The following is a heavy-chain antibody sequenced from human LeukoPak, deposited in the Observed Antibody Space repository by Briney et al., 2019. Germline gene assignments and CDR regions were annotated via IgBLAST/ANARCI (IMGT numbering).Heavy chain of an antibody. J-gene: IGHJ3*02. D-gene: IGHD6-13*01. V-gene: IGHV4-59*01. Sequence: SETLSLTCTVSGGSISSYYWSWIRQPPGKGLEWIGYIYYGGSTNYNPSLKSRVTISVDTSKNQFSLKLSSVTAADTAVYYCAREKPSIAAAFDAFDIWGQGTMVTVSS. CDR1: GGSISSYY. CDR3: AREKPSIAAAFDAFDI. CDR2: IYYGGST.